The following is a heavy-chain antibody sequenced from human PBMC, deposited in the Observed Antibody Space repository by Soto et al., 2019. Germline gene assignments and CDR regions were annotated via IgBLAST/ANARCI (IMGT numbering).Heavy chain of an antibody. J-gene: IGHJ5*02. V-gene: IGHV3-30*18. D-gene: IGHD2-15*01. CDR2: ISSDGGDK. CDR3: VKGSDVARQELDR. Sequence: QVQLVESGGGVVQPGRSPRLSCAASGFTFSNFGMHWVRQAPGKGLEWVAAISSDGGDKYYSHSVKDLFTVSRDNSRNTLFLQMNSLRVEDTAVYYCVKGSDVARQELDRWGQGILVTVSS. CDR1: GFTFSNFG.